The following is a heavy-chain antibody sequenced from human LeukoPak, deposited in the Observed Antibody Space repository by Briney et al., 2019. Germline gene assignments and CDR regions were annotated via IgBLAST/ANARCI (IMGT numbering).Heavy chain of an antibody. Sequence: SVKVSCKASGGTFSSYAISWVRQAPGQGLEWMRGIIPIFGTANYAQKFQGRVTITADESTSTAYMELSSLRSEDTAVYYCARTGSTVYAFDIWGQGTMVTVSS. CDR1: GGTFSSYA. V-gene: IGHV1-69*13. J-gene: IGHJ3*02. CDR3: ARTGSTVYAFDI. CDR2: IIPIFGTA. D-gene: IGHD4-17*01.